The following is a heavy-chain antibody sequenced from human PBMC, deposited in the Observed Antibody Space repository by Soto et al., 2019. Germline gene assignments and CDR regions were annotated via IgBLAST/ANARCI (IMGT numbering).Heavy chain of an antibody. CDR3: ARHPSYGDYSYYYYGMDV. CDR1: GYSFTSYW. CDR2: IYPGDSDT. V-gene: IGHV5-51*01. Sequence: PGESLKISCKGSGYSFTSYWIGWVRQMPGKGLEWMGIIYPGDSDTRYSPSFQGQVTISADKSISTAYLQWSSLKASDTAMYYCARHPSYGDYSYYYYGMDVWGQGTTVTVSS. J-gene: IGHJ6*02. D-gene: IGHD4-17*01.